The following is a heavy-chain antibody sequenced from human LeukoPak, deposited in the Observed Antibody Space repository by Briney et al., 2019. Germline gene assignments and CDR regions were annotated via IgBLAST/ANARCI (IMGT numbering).Heavy chain of an antibody. CDR2: TYYRSKWSN. J-gene: IGHJ2*01. CDR3: VRGRPYYSASGTYARYFDL. D-gene: IGHD3-10*01. Sequence: SQTLSLTCAISGDSVSSNTAAWNWTRQSPSRGLEWLGRTYYRSKWSNDYAVSVKSRITITPDTSKNQFSLQLNSVTSEDTAVYYCVRGRPYYSASGTYARYFDLWGRGTLVTVAS. CDR1: GDSVSSNTAA. V-gene: IGHV6-1*01.